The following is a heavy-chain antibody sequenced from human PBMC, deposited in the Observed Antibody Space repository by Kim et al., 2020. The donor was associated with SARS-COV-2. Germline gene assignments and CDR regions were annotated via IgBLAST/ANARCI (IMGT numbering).Heavy chain of an antibody. Sequence: GGSLRLSCAASGFSFTNYWINWVRQAPGKGLVWVSRVIGDGKTTDYADFVRGRFTISRDNAKNTVYLQMTSLRAEDTAVYFCTRDRLVTRSGFDYWGQGILVTVSS. CDR2: VIGDGKTT. CDR3: TRDRLVTRSGFDY. V-gene: IGHV3-74*01. J-gene: IGHJ4*02. CDR1: GFSFTNYW. D-gene: IGHD2-21*02.